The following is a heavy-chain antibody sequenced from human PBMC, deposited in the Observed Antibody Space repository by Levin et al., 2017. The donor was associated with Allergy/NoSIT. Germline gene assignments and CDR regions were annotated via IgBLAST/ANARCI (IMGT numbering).Heavy chain of an antibody. CDR3: AKNPFGVDCYHYFDY. CDR2: ITGSGGST. V-gene: IGHV3-23*01. CDR1: GFTFSSYA. Sequence: GGSLRLSCAASGFTFSSYAMSWVRQAPGKGLEWVSTITGSGGSTYYADSVKGRFTISRDNSKHTLLLQMNSLRAEDTAVYYCAKNPFGVDCYHYFDYWGQGTLVTVSS. J-gene: IGHJ4*02. D-gene: IGHD2-21*02.